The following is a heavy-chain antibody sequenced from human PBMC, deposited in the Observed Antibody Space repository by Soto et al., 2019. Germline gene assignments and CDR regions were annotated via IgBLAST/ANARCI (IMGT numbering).Heavy chain of an antibody. J-gene: IGHJ4*02. Sequence: PGGSLRLSCAASGFTVSSNYMSWVRQAPGKGLEWVSVMYSGGNTDYADSVKGRFTISRHNSKNTLYLQMNSLRPEDTAVYFCAVSGYITLGFDYWGQGTLVTVS. CDR2: MYSGGNT. CDR1: GFTVSSNY. V-gene: IGHV3-53*04. D-gene: IGHD6-13*01. CDR3: AVSGYITLGFDY.